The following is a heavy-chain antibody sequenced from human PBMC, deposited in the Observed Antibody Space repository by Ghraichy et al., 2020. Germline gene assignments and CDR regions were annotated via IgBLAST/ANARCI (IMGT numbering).Heavy chain of an antibody. J-gene: IGHJ4*02. CDR3: AKRGVWGIAADYYFDY. CDR1: GFTFSSYA. V-gene: IGHV3-23*01. Sequence: GGSLRLSCAASGFTFSSYAMSWVRQAPGKGLEWVSGISGSGGSTYYADSVKGRFTISRDNSKNTLYLQMNSLRAEDTAVYYCAKRGVWGIAADYYFDYWGQGTLVTVSS. D-gene: IGHD6-13*01. CDR2: ISGSGGST.